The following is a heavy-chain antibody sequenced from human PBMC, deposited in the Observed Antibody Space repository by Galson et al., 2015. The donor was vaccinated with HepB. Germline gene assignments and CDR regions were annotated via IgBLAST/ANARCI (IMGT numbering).Heavy chain of an antibody. Sequence: TLSLTCTVSGGSISSSSYYWGWIRQPPGKGLEWIGSIYYSGSTYYNPSLKSRVTISVDTSKNQFSLKLSSVTAADTAVYYCARREQQLVSWFDPWGQGTLVTVSS. V-gene: IGHV4-39*07. D-gene: IGHD6-13*01. CDR3: ARREQQLVSWFDP. J-gene: IGHJ5*02. CDR2: IYYSGST. CDR1: GGSISSSSYY.